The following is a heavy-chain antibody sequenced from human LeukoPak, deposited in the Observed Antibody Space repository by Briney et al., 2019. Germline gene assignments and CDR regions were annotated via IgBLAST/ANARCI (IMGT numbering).Heavy chain of an antibody. Sequence: SETLSLTCTVSGGSISSSSYYWGWIRQPPGKGLEWIGSIYYSGSTYYNPSLKSRVTISVDTSKNQFSLKLSSVTAADTAVYYCSRHLGTSPPLDYWGQGTLVTVSS. V-gene: IGHV4-39*01. CDR2: IYYSGST. CDR3: SRHLGTSPPLDY. D-gene: IGHD7-27*01. CDR1: GGSISSSSYY. J-gene: IGHJ4*02.